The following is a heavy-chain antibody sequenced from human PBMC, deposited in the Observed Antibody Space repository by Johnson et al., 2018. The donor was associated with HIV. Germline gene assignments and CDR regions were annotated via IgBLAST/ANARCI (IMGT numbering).Heavy chain of an antibody. Sequence: QVQLVESGGGLVQPGGSLRLSCTASGFTFSDFYMSWIRQAPGKGLEWVSYISTSGSNIYYADSVRGRFTISRDNAKNSLYLQMNFLRPEDTAVYYCALSYSLDAFDIWGQGTMVTVSS. CDR3: ALSYSLDAFDI. D-gene: IGHD2-21*01. V-gene: IGHV3-11*04. J-gene: IGHJ3*02. CDR2: ISTSGSNI. CDR1: GFTFSDFY.